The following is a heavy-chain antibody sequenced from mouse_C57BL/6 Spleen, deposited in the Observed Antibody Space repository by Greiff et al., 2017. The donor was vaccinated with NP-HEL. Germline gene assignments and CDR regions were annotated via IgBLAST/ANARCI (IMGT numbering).Heavy chain of an antibody. CDR1: GYTFTSYW. J-gene: IGHJ2*01. V-gene: IGHV1-61*01. CDR2: IYPSDSET. Sequence: QVQLQQPGAELVRPGSSVKLSCKASGYTFTSYWMDWVKQRPGQGLEWIGNIYPSDSETHYNQKFKDKATLTVDKSSSTAYMQLSSLTSEDSAVYYCARKRTTVVADYFDYWGQGTTLTVSS. CDR3: ARKRTTVVADYFDY. D-gene: IGHD1-1*01.